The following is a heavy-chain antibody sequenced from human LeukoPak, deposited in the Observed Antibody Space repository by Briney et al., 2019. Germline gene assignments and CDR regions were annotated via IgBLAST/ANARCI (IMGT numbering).Heavy chain of an antibody. CDR2: TFKSGST. D-gene: IGHD3-3*01. Sequence: SETLSLTCIVSGDSISRYSWSWVRQPPGKGLDWITYTFKSGSTYYNPSLKSRVTISVDTSKNQFSLKLSSVTAADTAVYYCARGGGLYDFWSGYYLTYYFDYWGQGTLVTVSS. CDR1: GDSISRYS. V-gene: IGHV4-59*12. CDR3: ARGGGLYDFWSGYYLTYYFDY. J-gene: IGHJ4*02.